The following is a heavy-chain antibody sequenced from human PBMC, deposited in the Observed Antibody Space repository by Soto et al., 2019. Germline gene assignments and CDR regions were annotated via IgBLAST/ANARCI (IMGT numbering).Heavy chain of an antibody. CDR3: AIHGVDTAMNGYYYYGMDV. Sequence: GGSLRLSCAASGFTFSSYAMSWVRQAPGKGLEWVSAISGSGGSTYYADSVKGRFTISRDNSKNTLYLQMNSLRAEDTAVYYCAIHGVDTAMNGYYYYGMDVWGQGTTVTVSS. V-gene: IGHV3-23*01. CDR2: ISGSGGST. CDR1: GFTFSSYA. D-gene: IGHD5-18*01. J-gene: IGHJ6*02.